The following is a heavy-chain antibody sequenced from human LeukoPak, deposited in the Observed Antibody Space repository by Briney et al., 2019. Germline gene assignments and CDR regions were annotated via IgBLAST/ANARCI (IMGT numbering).Heavy chain of an antibody. D-gene: IGHD3-16*01. CDR2: IYMGGNT. CDR1: GFTFSSHD. V-gene: IGHV3-53*04. J-gene: IGHJ4*02. CDR3: ARVGDEVAYTRGYLDY. Sequence: PGGSLRLSCAASGFTFSSHDMTWVRQAPGKGLEWVSVIYMGGNTFYADSVKGRFTISRHTSKNTLYLQMNSLRTEDTAVYYCARVGDEVAYTRGYLDYWGQGTLVTVSS.